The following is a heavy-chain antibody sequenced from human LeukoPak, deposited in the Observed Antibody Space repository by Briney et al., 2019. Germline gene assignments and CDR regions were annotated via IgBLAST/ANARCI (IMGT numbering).Heavy chain of an antibody. V-gene: IGHV1-8*01. CDR1: GYTFTSYD. CDR3: ARVMYFHCSGGSCYFGY. D-gene: IGHD2-15*01. Sequence: GASVKVSCKASGYTFTSYDINWVRQATGQGLEWMGWMNPNSGNTGYAQKFQGRVTMTRNTSISTAYMELSSLRSEDTAVYYCARVMYFHCSGGSCYFGYWAREPWSPSPQ. CDR2: MNPNSGNT. J-gene: IGHJ4*02.